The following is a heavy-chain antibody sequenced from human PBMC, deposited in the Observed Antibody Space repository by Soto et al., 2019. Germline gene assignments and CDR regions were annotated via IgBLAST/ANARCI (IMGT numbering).Heavy chain of an antibody. Sequence: TSETLSLTCTVSGASISSFYWSWIRQPPGKALEWIGYIYYSGSTNYNPSLKSRVTISVDRSKNQFSLKLSSVTAADTAVYYCARVPGPWGQGTLVTVSS. V-gene: IGHV4-59*12. CDR3: ARVPGP. CDR2: IYYSGST. CDR1: GASISSFY. J-gene: IGHJ5*02.